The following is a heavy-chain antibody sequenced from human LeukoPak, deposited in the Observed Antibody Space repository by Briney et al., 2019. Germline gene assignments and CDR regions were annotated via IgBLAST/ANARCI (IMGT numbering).Heavy chain of an antibody. CDR1: GSTFSSYA. CDR3: AKDKKPSSSWYGGIDY. Sequence: GGLRLSCAASGSTFSSYAMSWVRQAPGKGLEWVSAISGSGGYTYYADSVKGRFTISRDNSKNTLYLQVDSLRAEDTAVYYCAKDKKPSSSWYGGIDYWGQGTLATVSP. J-gene: IGHJ4*02. CDR2: ISGSGGYT. V-gene: IGHV3-23*01. D-gene: IGHD6-13*01.